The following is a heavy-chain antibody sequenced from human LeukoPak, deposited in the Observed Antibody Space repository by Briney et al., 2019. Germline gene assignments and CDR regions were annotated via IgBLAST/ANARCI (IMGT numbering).Heavy chain of an antibody. CDR1: GGSFSGYY. D-gene: IGHD5-18*01. CDR3: ARGGRGIQLWKYFDY. V-gene: IGHV4-34*01. Sequence: PSETLSLTCAAYGGSFSGYYWSWIRQPPGRGLEWIGEINHSGSTNYNLSLKSRVTISVDTSKNQFSLKLSSVTAADTAVYYCARGGRGIQLWKYFDYWGQGTLVTVSS. J-gene: IGHJ4*02. CDR2: INHSGST.